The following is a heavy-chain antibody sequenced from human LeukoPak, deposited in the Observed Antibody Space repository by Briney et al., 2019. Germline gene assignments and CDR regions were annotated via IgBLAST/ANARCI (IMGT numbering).Heavy chain of an antibody. Sequence: SQTLSLTCAVSGGSISSGSYSWSWIRQPPGKGLEWIGYIYHSGSTYYNPSLKSRVTISVDRSKNQFSLKLSSVTAADTAVYYCARYSGYVGFDYWGQGTLVTVSS. D-gene: IGHD5-12*01. CDR2: IYHSGST. V-gene: IGHV4-30-2*01. J-gene: IGHJ4*02. CDR3: ARYSGYVGFDY. CDR1: GGSISSGSYS.